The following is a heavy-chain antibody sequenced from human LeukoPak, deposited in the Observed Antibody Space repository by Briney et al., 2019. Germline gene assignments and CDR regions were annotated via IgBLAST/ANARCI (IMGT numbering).Heavy chain of an antibody. V-gene: IGHV4-39*01. CDR2: IYYSGST. CDR1: GGSISSSSYY. Sequence: SETLSLTCTVSGGSISSSSYYWGWIRQPPGKGLEWIGSIYYSGSTYYNPSLKSRVTISVDTSKNQFSLKLSSVTAADTAVYYCARNGDYRAFDIWGQGTMATVSS. CDR3: ARNGDYRAFDI. J-gene: IGHJ3*02. D-gene: IGHD4-17*01.